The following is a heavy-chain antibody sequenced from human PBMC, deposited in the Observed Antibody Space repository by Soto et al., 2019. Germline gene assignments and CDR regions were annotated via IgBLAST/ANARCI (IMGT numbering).Heavy chain of an antibody. Sequence: QVQLQQWGAGLLKPSETLSLTCAVYGGSFSGYYWSWIRQPPGKGLEWIGEINHSGSTNYNPSLKSRVTIXXDXSXXQFSLKLGSVTAADTAVYYCARNGAGGGGPGWFDPWGQGTLVTVSS. CDR3: ARNGAGGGGPGWFDP. V-gene: IGHV4-34*01. J-gene: IGHJ5*02. CDR1: GGSFSGYY. CDR2: INHSGST. D-gene: IGHD3-16*01.